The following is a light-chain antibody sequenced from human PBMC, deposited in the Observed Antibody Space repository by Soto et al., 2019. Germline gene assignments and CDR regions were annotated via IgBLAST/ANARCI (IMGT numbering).Light chain of an antibody. CDR3: QHYGNSTWT. CDR1: QSVSSS. V-gene: IGKV3-15*01. CDR2: GAS. J-gene: IGKJ1*01. Sequence: ETVMTQSPATLSVSPGERATLSCGASQSVSSSLAWYQQKPGQAPRLLIYGASTRATDIPARFSGSGSGTEFTLTISSLQSEYVAIYYCQHYGNSTWTFGQGTKVEIK.